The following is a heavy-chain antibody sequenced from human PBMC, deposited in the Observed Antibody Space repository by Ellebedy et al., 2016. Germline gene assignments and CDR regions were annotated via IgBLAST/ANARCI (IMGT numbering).Heavy chain of an antibody. J-gene: IGHJ3*02. D-gene: IGHD2-8*01. CDR1: GGSISSYY. CDR3: ARAGTKRDAFDI. Sequence: SETLSLTXTVSGGSISSYYWSWIRQPPGKGLEWIGYIYYSGSTNYNPSLKSRVTISVDTSKNQFSLKLSSVTAADTAVYYCARAGTKRDAFDIWGQGTMVTVSS. V-gene: IGHV4-59*01. CDR2: IYYSGST.